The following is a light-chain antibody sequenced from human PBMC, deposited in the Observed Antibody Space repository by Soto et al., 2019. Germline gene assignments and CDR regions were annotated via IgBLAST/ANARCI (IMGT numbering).Light chain of an antibody. V-gene: IGLV2-14*01. CDR3: SSYTSSSTV. CDR2: DVS. J-gene: IGLJ1*01. CDR1: SSDVGGYHY. Sequence: QSVLTQPASVSGSPGQAITISCTGTSSDVGGYHYVSWYQQHPGKAPKLMIYDVSNRPSGVSNRFSGSKSGNTASLTISGLQAEDEADYYCSSYTSSSTVFGTGTKLTVL.